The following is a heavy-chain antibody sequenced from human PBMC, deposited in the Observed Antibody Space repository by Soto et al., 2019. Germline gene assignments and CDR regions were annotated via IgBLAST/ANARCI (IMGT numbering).Heavy chain of an antibody. CDR2: INHSGNT. Sequence: SETLSLTCAVYGGSFSGYYWSWIRQPPGKGLEWIGEINHSGNTNYNPSLKSRVTISVDTSKNQLFLNLSSVTAADTAMYYCATPTPLRGAMITNINFDFWGQGTPVTVSS. CDR1: GGSFSGYY. D-gene: IGHD3-10*01. J-gene: IGHJ4*02. CDR3: ATPTPLRGAMITNINFDF. V-gene: IGHV4-34*01.